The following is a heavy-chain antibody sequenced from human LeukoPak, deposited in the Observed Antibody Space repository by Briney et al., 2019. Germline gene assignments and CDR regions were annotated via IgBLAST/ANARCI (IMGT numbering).Heavy chain of an antibody. D-gene: IGHD6-13*01. J-gene: IGHJ6*03. CDR2: IYYSGST. Sequence: SETLSLTCTVSGGSISSYYWSWIRQPPGKGLEWIGYIYYSGSTNYNPSLKSRVTISVDTSKNQFSLKLSSVTAADTAVYYCARGPIWTAAAVRGNYYYMDVWGKGTTVTVPS. CDR1: GGSISSYY. V-gene: IGHV4-59*01. CDR3: ARGPIWTAAAVRGNYYYMDV.